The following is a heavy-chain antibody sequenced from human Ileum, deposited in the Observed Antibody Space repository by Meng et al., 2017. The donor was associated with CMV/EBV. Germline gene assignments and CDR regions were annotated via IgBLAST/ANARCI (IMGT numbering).Heavy chain of an antibody. J-gene: IGHJ6*02. D-gene: IGHD3-10*01. CDR3: ARVLLWFGGRQYYGMDV. V-gene: IGHV6-1*01. CDR2: AYYRSKWYN. Sequence: SQTLSLTCDISGDSISSNSAAWNWIRLSPSRGLEWLGRAYYRSKWYNDYAVTVKSRITINGDTSQNPFSLQLNSVTPEDTAVYYCARVLLWFGGRQYYGMDVWGQGTTVTVSS. CDR1: GDSISSNSAA.